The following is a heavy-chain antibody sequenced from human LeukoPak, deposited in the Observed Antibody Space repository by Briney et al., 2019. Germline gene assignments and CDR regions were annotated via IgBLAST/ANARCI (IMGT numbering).Heavy chain of an antibody. Sequence: ASVKVSCKASGYTFTGYYMHWVRQAPGQGLEWMGWINPNSGGTNYAQKFQGRVTMTRHTSISTAYMELSRLRSDDTAVYYCARDLDYGDYVGYWGQGTLVTVSS. V-gene: IGHV1-2*02. CDR2: INPNSGGT. CDR1: GYTFTGYY. J-gene: IGHJ4*02. CDR3: ARDLDYGDYVGY. D-gene: IGHD4-17*01.